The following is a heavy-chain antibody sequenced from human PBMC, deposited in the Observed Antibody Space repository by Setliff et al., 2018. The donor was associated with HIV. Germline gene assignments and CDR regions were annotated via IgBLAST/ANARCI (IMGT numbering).Heavy chain of an antibody. CDR1: GGDFRNYA. J-gene: IGHJ4*02. Sequence: GASVKVSCKASGGDFRNYAISWVRQAPGQGLEWVGGILPLLNSPNFAQRFEGRVTLTADETTRAVYMDFTSLRPDDTAVYYCARGKTWLRFLDYWGQGTLVTVS. CDR2: ILPLLNSP. D-gene: IGHD5-12*01. V-gene: IGHV1-69*13. CDR3: ARGKTWLRFLDY.